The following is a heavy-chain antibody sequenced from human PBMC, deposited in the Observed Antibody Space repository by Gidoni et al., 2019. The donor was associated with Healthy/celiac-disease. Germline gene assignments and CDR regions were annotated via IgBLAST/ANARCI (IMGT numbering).Heavy chain of an antibody. CDR1: GFTFDDYA. Sequence: EVQLVESGGGLVQPGRSLRLSCAASGFTFDDYAMHWVRQAPGKGLEWVSGISWNSGSIGYADSVKGRFTISRDNAKNSLYLQMNSLRAEDTALYYCAKDLPTPRTGTTVRGRGYYYYYGMDVWGQGTTVTVSS. J-gene: IGHJ6*02. D-gene: IGHD1-7*01. CDR2: ISWNSGSI. V-gene: IGHV3-9*01. CDR3: AKDLPTPRTGTTVRGRGYYYYYGMDV.